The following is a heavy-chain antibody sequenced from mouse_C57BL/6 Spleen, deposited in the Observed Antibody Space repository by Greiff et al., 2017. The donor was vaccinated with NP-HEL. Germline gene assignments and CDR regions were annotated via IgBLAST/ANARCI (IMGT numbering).Heavy chain of an antibody. CDR1: GYTFTSYW. V-gene: IGHV1-69*01. D-gene: IGHD1-1*01. J-gene: IGHJ4*01. Sequence: QVQLQQPGAELVMPGASVKLSCKASGYTFTSYWMHWVKQRPGQGLEWIGEIDPSDSYTNYNQKFKGKSTLTVDKSSSTAYMQLSSLTSEDSAVYYCARRDYGRGYAMDYWGQGTSVTVSS. CDR2: IDPSDSYT. CDR3: ARRDYGRGYAMDY.